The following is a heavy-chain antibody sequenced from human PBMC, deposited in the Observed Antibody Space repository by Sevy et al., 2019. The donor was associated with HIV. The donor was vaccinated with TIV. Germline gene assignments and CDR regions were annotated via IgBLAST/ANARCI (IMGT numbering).Heavy chain of an antibody. J-gene: IGHJ4*02. CDR2: IKEDGSEK. Sequence: GGSLRLSCEASGFSFSDYWMTWVRQAPGKGLDWVANIKEDGSEKKYVDSVKGRFTISRDNAKNSLYLQMNSLRVEDTAVYYCARVLMGGFWELLSYWGQGIMVTVSS. D-gene: IGHD3-10*01. V-gene: IGHV3-7*01. CDR1: GFSFSDYW. CDR3: ARVLMGGFWELLSY.